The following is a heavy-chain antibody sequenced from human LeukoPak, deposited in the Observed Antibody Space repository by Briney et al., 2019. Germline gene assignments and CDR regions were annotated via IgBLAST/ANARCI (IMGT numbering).Heavy chain of an antibody. CDR1: GYSFTNYD. CDR2: MNPKSGDT. V-gene: IGHV1-8*03. Sequence: ASVSVSCKASGYSFTNYDINWVRQAPGQGVEWMGWMNPKSGDTGYSQTFQGRVFITRDTSINTAYMELSSLGSDDTAVYYCARDGRGSRSSWFDPWGQGTLVIVSS. D-gene: IGHD3-10*01. CDR3: ARDGRGSRSSWFDP. J-gene: IGHJ5*02.